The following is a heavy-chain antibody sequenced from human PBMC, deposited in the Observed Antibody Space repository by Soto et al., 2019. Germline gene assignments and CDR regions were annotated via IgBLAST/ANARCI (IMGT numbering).Heavy chain of an antibody. Sequence: PSETLSLTCTVSGGSIRNVYWSWIRQAPGKGLEWIGFIFHCGNGKYNPSLKSRVTISVDTSKNQFSLSLDSVTAADTAVYFCARAHAPTLPFDSWGQGTLVTVSS. J-gene: IGHJ4*01. CDR2: IFHCGNG. V-gene: IGHV4-59*01. CDR1: GGSIRNVY. CDR3: ARAHAPTLPFDS. D-gene: IGHD2-15*01.